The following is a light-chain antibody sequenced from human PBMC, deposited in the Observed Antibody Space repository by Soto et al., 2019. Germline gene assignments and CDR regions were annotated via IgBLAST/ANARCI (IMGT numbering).Light chain of an antibody. Sequence: QSALTQPPSASGSPGPSVTISCTGTSRDVGDYNYVSWYQQHPGKAPKLMIYEVSKRPSGVPDRFSGSKSGNTASLTVSGLQAEDEADYYCSSYAGSNNWVFGGGTKLTVL. CDR2: EVS. V-gene: IGLV2-8*01. CDR3: SSYAGSNNWV. J-gene: IGLJ3*02. CDR1: SRDVGDYNY.